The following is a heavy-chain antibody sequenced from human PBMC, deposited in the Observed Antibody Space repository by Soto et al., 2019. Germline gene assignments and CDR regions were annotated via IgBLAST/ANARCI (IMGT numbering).Heavy chain of an antibody. CDR3: AKDLFFGNTYGYFDH. Sequence: EVQLEESGGGLVQPGGSLRLSCAASGFTFNNYAMTWVRQAPGKGLEWVSEINGSGGSTYYADSVKGRFTISRDNSNNTLYLQMNSLRAEDTAVYYCAKDLFFGNTYGYFDHWGQGTLVTVSS. V-gene: IGHV3-23*04. CDR2: INGSGGST. CDR1: GFTFNNYA. J-gene: IGHJ4*02. D-gene: IGHD5-18*01.